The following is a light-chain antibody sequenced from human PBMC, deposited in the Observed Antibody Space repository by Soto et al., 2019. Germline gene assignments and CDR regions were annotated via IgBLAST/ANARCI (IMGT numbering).Light chain of an antibody. Sequence: DIVMTQSPLSLPVTPGEPASISCRSSQSLLHSNGYNYLDWYLQKPGQSPQLLIYLGSNRASGVPDMFSGSGSSTDITLKISRVEAEDVGVYYCMQALQTPLTFGGGTKVEIK. J-gene: IGKJ4*01. CDR2: LGS. CDR1: QSLLHSNGYNY. CDR3: MQALQTPLT. V-gene: IGKV2-28*01.